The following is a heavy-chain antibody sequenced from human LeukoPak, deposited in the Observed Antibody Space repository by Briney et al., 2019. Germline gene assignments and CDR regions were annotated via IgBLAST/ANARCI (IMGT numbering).Heavy chain of an antibody. Sequence: SCKVSGYTLTELSMHWVRQAPGKGLEWVTFIQYDGSKKYYADSVKGRFTISRDNSKNTLYLEMNSLRAEDTAVYYCAKDIGSYYDYWGQGTLVTVSS. J-gene: IGHJ4*02. D-gene: IGHD3-10*01. CDR3: AKDIGSYYDY. V-gene: IGHV3-30*02. CDR1: GYTLTELS. CDR2: IQYDGSKK.